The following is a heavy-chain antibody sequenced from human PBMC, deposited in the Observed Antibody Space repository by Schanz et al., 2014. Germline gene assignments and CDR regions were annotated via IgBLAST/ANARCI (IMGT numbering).Heavy chain of an antibody. CDR3: VKDLQRELLRDDHYYDMDV. J-gene: IGHJ6*02. CDR2: VCYDGSKK. CDR1: GFTFSSYG. D-gene: IGHD1-26*01. V-gene: IGHV3-33*06. Sequence: LVESGGGVVQPGRSLRLSCAASGFTFSSYGMHWVRQVPGKGLEWVAVVCYDGSKKYYADSVKGRFTTSRDNSKNTMYLQMNSQRAEDTAVYYCVKDLQRELLRDDHYYDMDVWGQGTTVTVSS.